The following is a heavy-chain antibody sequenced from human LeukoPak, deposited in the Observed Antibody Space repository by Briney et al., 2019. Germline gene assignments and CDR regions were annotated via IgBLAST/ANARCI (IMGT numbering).Heavy chain of an antibody. CDR3: ARLLGGYFAGDAFDV. CDR1: GGSFSGYY. V-gene: IGHV4-34*01. CDR2: INHSGST. D-gene: IGHD3-9*01. J-gene: IGHJ3*01. Sequence: SETLSLTCAVYGGSFSGYYWSWIRQPPGKGLEWIGEINHSGSTNYNPSLKSRVTISVDVSTDTFSLNLGSVTAADTAVYYCARLLGGYFAGDAFDVRGQGTMVTVSS.